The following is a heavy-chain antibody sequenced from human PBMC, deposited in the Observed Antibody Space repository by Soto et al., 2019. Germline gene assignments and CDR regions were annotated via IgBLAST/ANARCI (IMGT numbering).Heavy chain of an antibody. CDR1: GYTFTGYY. V-gene: IGHV1-2*02. D-gene: IGHD3-22*01. CDR3: ARIKYYYDSSGYYLSY. J-gene: IGHJ4*02. Sequence: ASVKVSCKASGYTFTGYYMHWVRQAPGQGLEWMGWINPNSGGTNYAQKFQGRVAMTRDTSISTAYMELSRLRSDDTAVYYCARIKYYYDSSGYYLSYWGQGTLVTVSS. CDR2: INPNSGGT.